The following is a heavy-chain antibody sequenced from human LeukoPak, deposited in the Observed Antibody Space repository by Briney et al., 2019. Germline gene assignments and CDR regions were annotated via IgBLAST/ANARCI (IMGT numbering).Heavy chain of an antibody. J-gene: IGHJ3*02. Sequence: GRSLRLSCAASGFTFSSYGMHWVRQAPGKGLEWVAVIWYDGSKKYYGDSVKGRFTTSRDNSKNTLYLQVNSLRAEDTAVYYCARIYCGGDCLDAAPLSDAFDIWGQGTMVTVSS. D-gene: IGHD2-21*02. CDR2: IWYDGSKK. CDR1: GFTFSSYG. V-gene: IGHV3-33*01. CDR3: ARIYCGGDCLDAAPLSDAFDI.